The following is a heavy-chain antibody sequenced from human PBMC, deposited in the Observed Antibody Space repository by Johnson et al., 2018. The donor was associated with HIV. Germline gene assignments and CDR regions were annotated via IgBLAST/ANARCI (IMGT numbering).Heavy chain of an antibody. V-gene: IGHV3-30*18. CDR3: AKGGYSYGNAFDI. CDR1: GFTFSTYG. CDR2: ITYDGSNQ. D-gene: IGHD5-18*01. J-gene: IGHJ3*02. Sequence: QVQLVESGGGVVQPGGSLRLSCAASGFTFSTYGMHWVRQAPGKGLEWVAVITYDGSNQYYGDSVKGRFTISRDNSKNTLYLQMNSLRAEDTAVYYCAKGGYSYGNAFDIWGQGTVVTVSS.